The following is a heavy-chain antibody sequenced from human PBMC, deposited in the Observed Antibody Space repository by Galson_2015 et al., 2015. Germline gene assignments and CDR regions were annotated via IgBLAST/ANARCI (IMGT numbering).Heavy chain of an antibody. CDR2: IYYSGST. J-gene: IGHJ4*02. Sequence: LSLTCTVSGGSINSGSYSWSWLRQHPGKGLEWIGFIYYSGSTYYNPSLKSRVTVSVDTSKSQFSLKVSSLTAADTAVYYCARGMSSDYAPDSFDYWGQGTLVTVSS. CDR3: ARGMSSDYAPDSFDY. CDR1: GGSINSGSYS. D-gene: IGHD4-17*01. V-gene: IGHV4-31*03.